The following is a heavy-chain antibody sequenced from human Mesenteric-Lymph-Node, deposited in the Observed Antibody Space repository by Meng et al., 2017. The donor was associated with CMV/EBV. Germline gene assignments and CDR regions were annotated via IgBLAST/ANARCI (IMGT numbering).Heavy chain of an antibody. V-gene: IGHV4-34*01. Sequence: LYLTCAVYGASFSDYYLSWIRQSPGKGLEWIGEISQSGSTSYNPSLKSRVTMSVDTSKNHFSLNLRSVTAADTAVYYCARGVGVDPWGQGTLVTVSS. J-gene: IGHJ5*02. CDR1: GASFSDYY. CDR3: ARGVGVDP. CDR2: ISQSGST.